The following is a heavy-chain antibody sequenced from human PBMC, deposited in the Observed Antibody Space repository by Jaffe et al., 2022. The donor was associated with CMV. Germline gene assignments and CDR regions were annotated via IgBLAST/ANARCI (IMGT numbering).Heavy chain of an antibody. D-gene: IGHD4-17*01. CDR3: ARDGTDYGDYVDV. V-gene: IGHV3-33*08. CDR1: GFTFSSYG. J-gene: IGHJ6*03. Sequence: QVQLVESGGGVVQPGRSLRLSCAASGFTFSSYGMHWVRQAPGKGLEWVAVIWYDGSNKYYADSVKGRFTISRDNSKNTLYLQMNSLRAEDTAVYYCARDGTDYGDYVDVWGKGTTVTVSS. CDR2: IWYDGSNK.